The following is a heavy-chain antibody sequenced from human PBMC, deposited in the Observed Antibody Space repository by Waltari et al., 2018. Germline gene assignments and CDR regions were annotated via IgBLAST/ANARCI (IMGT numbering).Heavy chain of an antibody. CDR1: GGPIGSGGYF. Sequence: QVQLQESGPGLVQPSQTLSLTCTVSGGPIGSGGYFWSWIRQLPGKGLEWIGYIYYTGSSFYNPSLRSRVTISVDTSNNQFSLKVRSVTAADTAMYYCARGVGSLYSWFDPWGQGALVTVSS. CDR2: IYYTGSS. J-gene: IGHJ5*02. CDR3: ARGVGSLYSWFDP. D-gene: IGHD2-15*01. V-gene: IGHV4-31*03.